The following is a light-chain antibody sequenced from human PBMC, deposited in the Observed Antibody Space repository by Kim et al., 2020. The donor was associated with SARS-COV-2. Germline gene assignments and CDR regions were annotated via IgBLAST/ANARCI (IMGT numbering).Light chain of an antibody. CDR3: QQYNSWHRT. Sequence: VSPAERATLPCRARHSVASNLAWYQQKPGQGPRLVILAASPRATGLSGRFSGSGFGTEFTLTITSLQSEDVAVYYCQQYNSWHRTFGQGTKVDIK. V-gene: IGKV3-15*01. CDR2: AAS. J-gene: IGKJ1*01. CDR1: HSVASN.